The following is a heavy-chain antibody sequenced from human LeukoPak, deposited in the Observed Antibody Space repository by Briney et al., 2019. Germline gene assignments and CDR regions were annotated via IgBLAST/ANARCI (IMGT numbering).Heavy chain of an antibody. V-gene: IGHV3-48*03. CDR1: GFNFSYYD. CDR2: ISSFGNII. Sequence: GGSLRVSCVASGFNFSYYDMYWVRQAPGKGLEWLSYISSFGNIIYSADSLEGRFTLSRDNAKNSLSLQMHSLRVEDTAVYYCARAFCSGGDCYQGAFDYWGQGTLVTVSS. CDR3: ARAFCSGGDCYQGAFDY. D-gene: IGHD2-21*02. J-gene: IGHJ4*02.